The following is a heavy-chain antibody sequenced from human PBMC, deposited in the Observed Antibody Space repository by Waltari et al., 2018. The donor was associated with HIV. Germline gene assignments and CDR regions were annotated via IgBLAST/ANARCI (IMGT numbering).Heavy chain of an antibody. V-gene: IGHV3-21*01. CDR1: GFTFSSYS. CDR3: ARGGPYGEFSYYYYYGMDV. J-gene: IGHJ6*02. Sequence: EVQLVESGGGLVKPGGSLRLSCAASGFTFSSYSMNWVRQAPGKGLEWVSSISSSSSYIYYADSVKGRFTISRDNAKNSLYLQMNSLRAEDTAVYYCARGGPYGEFSYYYYYGMDVWGQGTTVTVSS. D-gene: IGHD4-17*01. CDR2: ISSSSSYI.